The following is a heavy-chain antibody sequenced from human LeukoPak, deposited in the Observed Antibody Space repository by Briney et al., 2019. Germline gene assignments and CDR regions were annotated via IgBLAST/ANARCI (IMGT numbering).Heavy chain of an antibody. V-gene: IGHV3-21*01. J-gene: IGHJ3*02. CDR1: GFTFSSCS. CDR3: ARDSPPSFDI. Sequence: GGSLRLSCAASGFTFSSCSMNWVRQAPGKGLEWVSSIGSSGSYMYYADSVKGRFTISRDNAKNSVYLQMNSLRAEDTAVYYCARDSPPSFDIWGQGTMVTVSS. CDR2: IGSSGSYM.